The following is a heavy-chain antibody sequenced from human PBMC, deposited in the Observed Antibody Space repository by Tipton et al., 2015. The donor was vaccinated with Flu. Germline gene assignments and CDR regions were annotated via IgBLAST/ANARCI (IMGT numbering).Heavy chain of an antibody. V-gene: IGHV4-4*02. CDR1: GGSISSGNW. CDR2: IFHSGST. Sequence: SLRLSCAVSGGSISSGNWWSWVRQPPGRGLEWIGEIFHSGSTNYNPSLKSRVTISVDKSKKQFSLKLSSVTAADTAVYYCARGERDSSSGYPYHFDYWGQGTLVTVSS. J-gene: IGHJ4*02. D-gene: IGHD6-13*01. CDR3: ARGERDSSSGYPYHFDY.